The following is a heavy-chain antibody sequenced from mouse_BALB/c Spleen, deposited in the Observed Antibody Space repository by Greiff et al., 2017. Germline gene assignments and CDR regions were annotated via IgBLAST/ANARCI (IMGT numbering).Heavy chain of an antibody. CDR2: ISSGGSYT. D-gene: IGHD2-4*01. CDR1: GFTFSSYA. Sequence: EVNVVESGGGLVKPGGSLKLSCAASGFTFSSYAMSWVRQSPEKRLEWVAEISSGGSYTYYPDTVTGRFTISRDNAKNTLYLEMSSLRSEDTAMYYCAKDGITTRYAMDYWGQGTSVTVSS. J-gene: IGHJ4*01. CDR3: AKDGITTRYAMDY. V-gene: IGHV5-9-4*01.